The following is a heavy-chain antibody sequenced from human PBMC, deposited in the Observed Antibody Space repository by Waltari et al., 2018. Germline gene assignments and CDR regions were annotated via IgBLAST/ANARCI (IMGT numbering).Heavy chain of an antibody. CDR3: ATPFYNWDDPLHS. J-gene: IGHJ4*02. Sequence: EVQVLESGGDLVKPGGSLSLSLAASGVTFSHYAINWVRLAPGTGLQWVSAITVGDDTYYADSVKGRFTISRDTSKDTVYLQMNGLRADDTAVYYCATPFYNWDDPLHSWGPGTLVTVSS. D-gene: IGHD1-20*01. CDR2: ITVGDDT. CDR1: GVTFSHYA. V-gene: IGHV3-23*01.